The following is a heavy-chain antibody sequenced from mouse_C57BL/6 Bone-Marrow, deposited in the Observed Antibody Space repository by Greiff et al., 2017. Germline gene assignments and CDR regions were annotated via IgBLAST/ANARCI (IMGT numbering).Heavy chain of an antibody. J-gene: IGHJ2*01. CDR2: ISSGGDYI. V-gene: IGHV5-9-1*02. D-gene: IGHD2-12*01. CDR1: GFTFSSYA. Sequence: EVKVVESGEGLVKPGGSLKLSCAASGFTFSSYAMSWVRQTPEKRLEWVAYISSGGDYIYYADTVKGRFTISRDNARNTLYLQMSSLKSEDTAMYYCTRRGDSYDFDYWGQGTTHTVSS. CDR3: TRRGDSYDFDY.